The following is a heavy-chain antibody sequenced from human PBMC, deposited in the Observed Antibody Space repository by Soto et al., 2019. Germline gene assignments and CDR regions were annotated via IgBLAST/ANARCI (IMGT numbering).Heavy chain of an antibody. J-gene: IGHJ4*02. Sequence: ASVKVSCKASGDTFASFGFSWVRQAPGQGLEWLGWISAYNGNTHYAQKIRDRVTLTTDTSTNTAYMELRSLTSDDTAVYYCARDQESITDRILQYWGQGTRVTVSS. CDR3: ARDQESITDRILQY. CDR2: ISAYNGNT. CDR1: GDTFASFG. V-gene: IGHV1-18*01. D-gene: IGHD3-10*01.